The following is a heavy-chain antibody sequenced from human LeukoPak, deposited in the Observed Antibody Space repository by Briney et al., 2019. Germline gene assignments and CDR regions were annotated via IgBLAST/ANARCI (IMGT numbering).Heavy chain of an antibody. CDR1: GFTCSNYW. V-gene: IGHV3-74*01. D-gene: IGHD5-12*01. CDR2: IYTDGSIT. Sequence: GVSLRLSCAASGFTCSNYWMHWVRQAPGKGLVWVSRIYTDGSITSYADSVKGRFAISRDNSKNTLYLQMNSLRAEDTAVYYCAKDLATTGDYWGQGTLVTVSS. J-gene: IGHJ4*02. CDR3: AKDLATTGDY.